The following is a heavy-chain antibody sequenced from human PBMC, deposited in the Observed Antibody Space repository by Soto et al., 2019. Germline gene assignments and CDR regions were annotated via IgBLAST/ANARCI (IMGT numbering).Heavy chain of an antibody. CDR1: GYRFTSYW. V-gene: IGHV5-51*01. CDR2: IYPGDSDT. D-gene: IGHD3-9*01. Sequence: GESLKISCKGSGYRFTSYWIGWVRQMPGKGLEWMGIIYPGDSDTRYSPSFQGQVTISADKSISTAYLQWSSLKASDTAMYFCARQGRRYFDWLLPDVWGQGTTVTVSS. J-gene: IGHJ6*02. CDR3: ARQGRRYFDWLLPDV.